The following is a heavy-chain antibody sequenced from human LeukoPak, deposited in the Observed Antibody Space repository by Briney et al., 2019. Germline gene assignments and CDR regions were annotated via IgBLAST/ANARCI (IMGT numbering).Heavy chain of an antibody. J-gene: IGHJ4*02. D-gene: IGHD3-9*01. V-gene: IGHV3-23*01. Sequence: GGSLGLSCAASGFSFSSYAMSWVRQSPGKGLEWVSAISGGGGSTHYADSVKGRFTISRDNSKNTLYLQMNSLRADDTAVYYCAKFFDILTGYFDSWGQGTLVTVSS. CDR3: AKFFDILTGYFDS. CDR2: ISGGGGST. CDR1: GFSFSSYA.